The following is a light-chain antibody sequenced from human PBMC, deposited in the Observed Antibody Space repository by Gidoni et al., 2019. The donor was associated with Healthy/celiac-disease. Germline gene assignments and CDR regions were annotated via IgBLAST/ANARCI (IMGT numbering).Light chain of an antibody. J-gene: IGKJ4*01. CDR1: QSVSSY. CDR3: QQRSNWPLT. V-gene: IGKV3-11*01. Sequence: EIVLTQSPATLSLSPGERATLSCRASQSVSSYVAWYQQKPGQAPRLLIYEASNRATGIPARFSGSVSVTDFTLTISSLEPEDFAVYYCQQRSNWPLTFXGXTQVEIK. CDR2: EAS.